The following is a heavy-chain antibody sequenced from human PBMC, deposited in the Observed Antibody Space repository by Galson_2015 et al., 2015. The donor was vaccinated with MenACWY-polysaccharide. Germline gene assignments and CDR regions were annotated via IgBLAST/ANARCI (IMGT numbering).Heavy chain of an antibody. J-gene: IGHJ4*02. Sequence: TLSLTCTVSRGSITTGGYYWTWVRQHPGKGLEWMGCIHDSGSTYYNPSLKSRLTISPDTSKNQFYLDLSSVTAADTAVYYCARGVYCGGACYSGIDSWGQGTLVTVSS. V-gene: IGHV4-31*03. D-gene: IGHD2-21*02. CDR1: RGSITTGGYY. CDR2: IHDSGST. CDR3: ARGVYCGGACYSGIDS.